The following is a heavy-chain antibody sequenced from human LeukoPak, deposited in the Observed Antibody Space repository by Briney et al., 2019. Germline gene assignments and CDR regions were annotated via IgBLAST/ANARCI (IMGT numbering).Heavy chain of an antibody. Sequence: SETLSLTCTVSGGSIGSYYWSWIRQPPGKGLEWIGYIYYSGSTNYNPSLKSRVTISVDTSKNQFSLKLSSVTAADTAVYYCARGHLLWFGELLYNWFDPWGQGTLVTVSS. CDR3: ARGHLLWFGELLYNWFDP. CDR1: GGSIGSYY. V-gene: IGHV4-59*01. D-gene: IGHD3-10*01. CDR2: IYYSGST. J-gene: IGHJ5*02.